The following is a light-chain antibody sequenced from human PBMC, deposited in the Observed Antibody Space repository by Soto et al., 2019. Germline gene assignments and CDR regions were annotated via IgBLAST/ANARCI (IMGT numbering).Light chain of an antibody. CDR3: QQYNRKGT. CDR2: KAS. Sequence: DIQMTQSPSTLSASVGDRVTITCRASQSISSWLAWYQQKPGKAPKLLIYKASSLESGVPSRFSGSGAGTEFTLSISSLQPDDFATYYCQQYNRKGTFGQGTKVEI. V-gene: IGKV1-5*03. J-gene: IGKJ1*01. CDR1: QSISSW.